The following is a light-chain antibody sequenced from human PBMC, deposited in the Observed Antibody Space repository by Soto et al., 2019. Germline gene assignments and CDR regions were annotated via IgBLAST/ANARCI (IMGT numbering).Light chain of an antibody. CDR3: AAWDDSLNGYV. CDR2: SNN. J-gene: IGLJ1*01. V-gene: IGLV1-44*01. CDR1: SSNIGSNT. Sequence: QSVLTQPPSASGTPGQRVTISCSGSSSNIGSNTVNWYQQLPGTAPKLLIYSNNQRPSGVPDRFSGFKSGTSASLAISGLQSEDEADYYCAAWDDSLNGYVLGTGTKVTVL.